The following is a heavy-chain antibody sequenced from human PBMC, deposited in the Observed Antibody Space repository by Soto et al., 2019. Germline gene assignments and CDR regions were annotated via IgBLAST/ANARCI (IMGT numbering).Heavy chain of an antibody. J-gene: IGHJ4*02. CDR3: ARMKLEQHDY. CDR1: GGSFSGYY. D-gene: IGHD1-1*01. Sequence: SETLSLTCAVYGGSFSGYYWSWIRQPPGKGLEWIGEINHSGSTNYNPSLKSRVTISVDTSKNQFSLKLSSVTAADTAVYYCARMKLEQHDYWGQGTLVTVSS. V-gene: IGHV4-34*01. CDR2: INHSGST.